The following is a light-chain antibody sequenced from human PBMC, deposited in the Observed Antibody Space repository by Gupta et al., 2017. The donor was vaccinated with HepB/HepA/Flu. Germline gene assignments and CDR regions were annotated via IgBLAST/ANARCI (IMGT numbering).Light chain of an antibody. CDR3: QVWDNSADQYV. J-gene: IGLJ1*01. V-gene: IGLV3-21*01. CDR1: NLGGKT. CDR2: FDG. Sequence: SDVLTQPPTASVAPGTPATIPVGKNNLGGKTAHWYQYKAGPAPVLVISFDGDRPSGVPERFSGSNSGNTATLAITGVEAGDEADYFCQVWDNSADQYVLGTGTAVTVL.